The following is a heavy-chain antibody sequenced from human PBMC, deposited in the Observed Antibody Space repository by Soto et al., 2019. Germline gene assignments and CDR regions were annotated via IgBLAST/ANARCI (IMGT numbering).Heavy chain of an antibody. CDR2: ISAYNGNT. V-gene: IGHV1-18*04. J-gene: IGHJ3*02. D-gene: IGHD4-17*01. CDR1: GYTFTSYG. CDR3: AGDDYGGNGAFDI. Sequence: VTVSCKAAGYTFTSYGLSWVRQAHGQGLEWMGWISAYNGNTNYAQKLQGRVTITADETTSTAYMELSSQRSEDTAVYYCAGDDYGGNGAFDIWGQGTMVTVSS.